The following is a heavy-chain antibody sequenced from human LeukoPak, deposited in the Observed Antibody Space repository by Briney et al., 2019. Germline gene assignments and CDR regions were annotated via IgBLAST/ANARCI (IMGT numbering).Heavy chain of an antibody. CDR1: GYTFTGYY. V-gene: IGHV1-2*02. CDR2: INPNSGGT. CDR3: ASFHSSGYYRPDAFDI. J-gene: IGHJ3*02. D-gene: IGHD3-22*01. Sequence: ASVKVSCKASGYTFTGYYMHWVRQAPGQGREWVGWINPNSGGTNYAQKFQGRVTMTRDTSISTAYMELSRLRSDDTAVYYCASFHSSGYYRPDAFDIWGQGTMVTVSS.